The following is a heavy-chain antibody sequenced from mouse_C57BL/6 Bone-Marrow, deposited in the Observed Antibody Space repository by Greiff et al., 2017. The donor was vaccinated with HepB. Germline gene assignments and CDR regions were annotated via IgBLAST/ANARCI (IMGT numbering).Heavy chain of an antibody. V-gene: IGHV1-76*01. CDR3: AREDDYDVWFAY. CDR2: IYPGSGNT. J-gene: IGHJ3*01. CDR1: GYTFTDYY. Sequence: VQLQESGAELVRPGASVKLSCKASGYTFTDYYINWVKQRPGQGLEWIARIYPGSGNTYYNEKFKGKATLTAEKSSSTAYMQLSSLTSEDSAVYFGAREDDYDVWFAYWGQGTLVTVAA. D-gene: IGHD2-4*01.